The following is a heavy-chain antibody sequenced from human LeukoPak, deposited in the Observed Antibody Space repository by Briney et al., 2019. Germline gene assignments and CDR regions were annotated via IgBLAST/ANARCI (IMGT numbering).Heavy chain of an antibody. CDR1: GGSISSSSYY. CDR3: ARALRQQLVNGWFDP. V-gene: IGHV4-61*01. D-gene: IGHD6-13*01. Sequence: PAETLSLTCTVSGGSISSSSYYWSWIRQPPGWRLAWVVDIYHSGSTNYNPYLKSRVTISVDTSKNQFSLKLISVTAADTAVYYCARALRQQLVNGWFDPWGQGTLVTVSS. CDR2: IYHSGST. J-gene: IGHJ5*02.